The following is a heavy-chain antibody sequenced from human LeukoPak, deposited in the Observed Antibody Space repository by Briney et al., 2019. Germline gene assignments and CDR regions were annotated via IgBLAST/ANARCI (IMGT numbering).Heavy chain of an antibody. Sequence: GSSLRLSCAASGFPFSGSGMHWVRQAPGKGLEWVANIKRDGSEKYYVDSVKGRFTISRDNAKNSLYLQMNSLRAEDTAVYYCASRSRRYSSSWNYFDYWGQGTLVAVSS. V-gene: IGHV3-7*01. D-gene: IGHD6-13*01. J-gene: IGHJ4*02. CDR2: IKRDGSEK. CDR1: GFPFSGSG. CDR3: ASRSRRYSSSWNYFDY.